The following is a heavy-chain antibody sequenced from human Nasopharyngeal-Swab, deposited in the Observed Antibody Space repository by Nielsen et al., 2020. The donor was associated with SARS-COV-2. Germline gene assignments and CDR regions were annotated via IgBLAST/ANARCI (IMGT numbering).Heavy chain of an antibody. CDR1: GGSISSGDYY. CDR3: ARVYYYYYYMDV. Sequence: SETLSLTCTVSGGSISSGDYYWIWIRQPPGKGLEWIGYIYYSWSTYYNPSLRSRVTISVDTSKNQFSLKLSSVTAADTAVYYCARVYYYYYYMDVWGKGTTVTVSS. V-gene: IGHV4-30-4*01. J-gene: IGHJ6*03. CDR2: IYYSWST.